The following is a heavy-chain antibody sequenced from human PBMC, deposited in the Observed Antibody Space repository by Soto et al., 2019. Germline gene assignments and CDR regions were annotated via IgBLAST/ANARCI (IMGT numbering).Heavy chain of an antibody. CDR1: GGTFSSYA. Sequence: QVRLVQSGAEVKKPGSSVKVSCKASGGTFSSYAISWVRQAPGQGLEWMGGIIPISGTANYAQKFQGRVTIPADESTSTAYMELSSLRSEDTAVYYCARSQGSSTSLEIYYYYYYGMDVWGQGTTVTVSS. V-gene: IGHV1-69*01. CDR2: IIPISGTA. CDR3: ARSQGSSTSLEIYYYYYYGMDV. J-gene: IGHJ6*02. D-gene: IGHD2-2*01.